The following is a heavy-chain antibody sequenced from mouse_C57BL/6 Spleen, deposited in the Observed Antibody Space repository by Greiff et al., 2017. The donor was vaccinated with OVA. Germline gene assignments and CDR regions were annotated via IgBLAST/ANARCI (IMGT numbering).Heavy chain of an antibody. J-gene: IGHJ2*01. CDR2: IDPSDSYT. Sequence: QVQLQQPGAELVMPGASVKLSCKASGYTFTSYWMHWVKQRPGQGLEWIGEIDPSDSYTNYNQKFKGKSTLTVDKSSSTAYMQLSSLTSEDSAVYDCARWGMVTTTLDYWGQGTTLTVSS. CDR1: GYTFTSYW. CDR3: ARWGMVTTTLDY. V-gene: IGHV1-69*01. D-gene: IGHD2-2*01.